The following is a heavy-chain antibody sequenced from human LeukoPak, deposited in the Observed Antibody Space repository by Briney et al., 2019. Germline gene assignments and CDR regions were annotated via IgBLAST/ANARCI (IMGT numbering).Heavy chain of an antibody. J-gene: IGHJ3*02. CDR3: VRVGLYSGSYPDAFDI. V-gene: IGHV4-4*02. D-gene: IGHD1-26*01. Sequence: SGTLSLTCAVSGVSISSSNWWSWVRQPPGKGLEWIGEIYHSGSTNYNPSLKSRVTISVDKSKNQFSLKLSSVTAADTAVYYCVRVGLYSGSYPDAFDIWGQGTMVTVSS. CDR2: IYHSGST. CDR1: GVSISSSNW.